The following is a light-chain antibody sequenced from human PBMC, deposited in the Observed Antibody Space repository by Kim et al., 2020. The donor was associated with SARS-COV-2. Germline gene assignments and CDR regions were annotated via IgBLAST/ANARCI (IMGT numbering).Light chain of an antibody. CDR2: GAS. Sequence: PGERATLSCRASQSVSSSYLAWYQQKPGQAPRLLIYGASSRATGIPDRCSGSGSGTDFTLTISRLEPEDFAVYYCQQYGSSPRITFGGGTKVDIK. J-gene: IGKJ4*01. V-gene: IGKV3-20*01. CDR1: QSVSSSY. CDR3: QQYGSSPRIT.